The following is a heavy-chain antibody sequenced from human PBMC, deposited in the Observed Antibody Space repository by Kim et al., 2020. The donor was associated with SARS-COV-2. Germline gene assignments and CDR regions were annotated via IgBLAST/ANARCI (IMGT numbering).Heavy chain of an antibody. CDR3: ARVSAYERNWFDP. CDR1: GYIFSDYA. CDR2: INTKTGNP. D-gene: IGHD5-12*01. V-gene: IGHV7-4-1*02. J-gene: IGHJ5*02. Sequence: ASVKVSCKTSGYIFSDYAMNWVRQAPGQGPEWMGWINTKTGNPTYAQAFTGRFVFSVDTSVNTAYLQINSLKAEDTAVYYCARVSAYERNWFDPWGQGTLVTVS.